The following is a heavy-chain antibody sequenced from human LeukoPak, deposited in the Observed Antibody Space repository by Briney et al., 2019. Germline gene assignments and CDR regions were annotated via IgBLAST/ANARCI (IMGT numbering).Heavy chain of an antibody. CDR1: GFTFSSHW. CDR3: AREGDAFDI. V-gene: IGHV3-7*01. J-gene: IGHJ3*02. Sequence: PGGSLRLSCAASGFTFSSHWMSWVRQAPGKGLEWVANIKQDGSLGYYVDSVKGRFAISRDNAKNSLYLQMSSLRAEDTAVYYCAREGDAFDIWGQGTMVTVSS. CDR2: IKQDGSLG.